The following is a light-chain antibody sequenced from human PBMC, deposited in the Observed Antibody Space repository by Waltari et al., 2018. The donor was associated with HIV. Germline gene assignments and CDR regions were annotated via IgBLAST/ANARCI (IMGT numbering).Light chain of an antibody. CDR2: SDN. CDR3: AAWDDSLNGPL. CDR1: SSNIGSNA. Sequence: QSVLTQPPSASGTPGQRVTISCSGSSSNIGSNAVNWYQQVPGTAPKLLIYSDNQRPSGAPDRFSGSKSGTSASLAISGLQSEDEANYYCAAWDDSLNGPLFGGGTKLTVL. V-gene: IGLV1-44*01. J-gene: IGLJ3*02.